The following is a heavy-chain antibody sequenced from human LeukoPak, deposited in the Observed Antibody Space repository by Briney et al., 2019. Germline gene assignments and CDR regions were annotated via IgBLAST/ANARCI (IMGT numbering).Heavy chain of an antibody. V-gene: IGHV3-30*02. CDR3: AKDPALYYDFWSGYSPADYYYYYGMDV. D-gene: IGHD3-3*01. CDR2: IWYDGSNK. Sequence: GGSLRLSCAASGFTFSSYGMHWVRQAPGKGLEWVAVIWYDGSNKYYADSVKGRFTISRDNSKNTLYLQMNSLRAEDTAVYYCAKDPALYYDFWSGYSPADYYYYYGMDVWGQGTTVTVSS. CDR1: GFTFSSYG. J-gene: IGHJ6*02.